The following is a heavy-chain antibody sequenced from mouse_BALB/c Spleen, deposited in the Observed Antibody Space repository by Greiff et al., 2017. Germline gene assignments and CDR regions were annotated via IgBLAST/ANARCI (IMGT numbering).Heavy chain of an antibody. V-gene: IGHV5-15*02. J-gene: IGHJ1*01. CDR2: ISNLAYSI. CDR3: ARDSHWYFDV. CDR1: GFTFSDYG. Sequence: DVKLQESGGGLVQPGGSRKLSCAASGFTFSDYGMAWVRQAPGKGPEWVAFISNLAYSIYYADTVTGRFTISRENAKNTLYLEMSSLRSEDTAMYYCARDSHWYFDVWGAGTTVTVSS.